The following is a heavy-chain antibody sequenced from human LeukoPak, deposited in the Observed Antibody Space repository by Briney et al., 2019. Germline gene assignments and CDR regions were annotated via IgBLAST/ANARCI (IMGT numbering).Heavy chain of an antibody. D-gene: IGHD3-3*01. CDR2: MNPNSGNT. V-gene: IGHV1-8*01. CDR3: ARDRLEWLLSRGGLDP. Sequence: ASVKVSCKASGYTFTSYDINWVRQATGQGLEWMGWMNPNSGNTGYAQKFQGRVTMTRNTSISTAYMGLSSLRSEDTAVYYCARDRLEWLLSRGGLDPWGQGTLVTVSS. J-gene: IGHJ5*02. CDR1: GYTFTSYD.